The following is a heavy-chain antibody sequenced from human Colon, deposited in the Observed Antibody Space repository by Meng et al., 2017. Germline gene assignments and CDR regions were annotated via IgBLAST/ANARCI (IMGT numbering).Heavy chain of an antibody. J-gene: IGHJ4*02. V-gene: IGHV4-30-4*01. Sequence: QVQLQESGPGPVKPSQTASLTCTVSGGFLNSDDYYWSWIRQSPGGGLEWIGLLSYSGNTFYNPSLRSRVAISADTSKSQFSLYLRSVTAAGTAVYYCAREWRHYYGAGSFDYWGQGALVTVSS. CDR1: GGFLNSDDYY. CDR2: LSYSGNT. CDR3: AREWRHYYGAGSFDY. D-gene: IGHD3-10*01.